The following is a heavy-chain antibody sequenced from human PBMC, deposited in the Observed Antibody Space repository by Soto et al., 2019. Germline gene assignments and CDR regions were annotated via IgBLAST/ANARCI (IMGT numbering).Heavy chain of an antibody. V-gene: IGHV1-2*02. J-gene: IGHJ5*02. CDR3: ARVTLKAGNWFDP. Sequence: ASVKVSCKASGYTFTDYFIHWVRQAPGQGFEWMGWNNPNSRGTNYAQKFQGRVTMTRDTSNSTAYMELRGLTSDDTSVYYCARVTLKAGNWFDPWGQGTLVTVSS. CDR2: NNPNSRGT. CDR1: GYTFTDYF.